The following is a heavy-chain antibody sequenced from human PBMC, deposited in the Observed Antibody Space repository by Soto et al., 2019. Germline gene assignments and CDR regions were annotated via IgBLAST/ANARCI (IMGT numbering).Heavy chain of an antibody. V-gene: IGHV1-69*13. CDR1: GGIFKNFD. CDR3: AINAERNAQKFDF. CDR2: IIPLFNAT. D-gene: IGHD2-2*01. J-gene: IGHJ4*02. Sequence: SVKVSCKTSGGIFKNFDIGWVRQSPGQGLEWMGEIIPLFNATNYAQKFRGRVTVTADESTRTAYMELTRLTYDDTAVYFCAINAERNAQKFDFWGRGTLVTVSS.